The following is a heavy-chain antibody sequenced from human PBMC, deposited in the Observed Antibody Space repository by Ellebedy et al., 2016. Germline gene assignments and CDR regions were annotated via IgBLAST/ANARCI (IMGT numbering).Heavy chain of an antibody. J-gene: IGHJ5*02. CDR1: GFTFSSQT. V-gene: IGHV3-23*01. Sequence: GGSLRLSCAASGFTFSSQTMSWVRQASGKGPEWVSSINNNGDCTFYADSVKGRFTTSRDNSKNTLYLQMNSLRAEDTAVYYCARASGTPWGQGTLVTVSS. CDR2: INNNGDCT. D-gene: IGHD6-13*01. CDR3: ARASGTP.